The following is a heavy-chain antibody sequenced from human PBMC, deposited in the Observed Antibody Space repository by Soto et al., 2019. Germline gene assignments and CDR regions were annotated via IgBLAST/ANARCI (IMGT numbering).Heavy chain of an antibody. V-gene: IGHV1-18*01. CDR1: GYTFTSHG. CDR2: ISPFNGRR. D-gene: IGHD1-1*01. CDR3: GRCIQPSVPSATDV. J-gene: IGHJ6*02. Sequence: QAHLVQSGLEVRKPGASVRISCEASGYTFTSHGITWVRQAPGQGLEWVGWISPFNGRRDIGDSFQGRVSMTADAGSAYLEVRGLRFDDTAIYFCGRCIQPSVPSATDVWGQGTTVIVSS.